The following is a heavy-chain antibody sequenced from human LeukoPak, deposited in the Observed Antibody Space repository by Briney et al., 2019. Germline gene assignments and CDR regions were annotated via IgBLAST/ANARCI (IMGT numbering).Heavy chain of an antibody. Sequence: PSEALSLTCTASGVSFSTYYWTWLRQPAGKGLEWIGRIYSSENTNYNPSHESRVAMSIDTSKNQFSLKLTSVTAADTAVYYCARERGILRGDAFDIWGQGTVVTVSS. D-gene: IGHD1-26*01. CDR2: IYSSENT. CDR1: GVSFSTYY. V-gene: IGHV4-4*07. CDR3: ARERGILRGDAFDI. J-gene: IGHJ3*02.